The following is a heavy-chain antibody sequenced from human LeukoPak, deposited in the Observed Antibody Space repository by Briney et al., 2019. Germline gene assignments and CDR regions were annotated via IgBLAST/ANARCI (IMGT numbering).Heavy chain of an antibody. CDR2: ISGSGGST. J-gene: IGHJ6*03. CDR3: AKGGGNPRGDYYYYYMDV. CDR1: GFTFSSYA. D-gene: IGHD4-23*01. Sequence: GGSLRLSCAASGFTFSSYAMSWVRQAPGKGLEWVSAISGSGGSTYCADSVKGRFTISRDNSKNTLYLQMNSLRAEDTAVYYCAKGGGNPRGDYYYYYMDVWGKGTTVTVSS. V-gene: IGHV3-23*01.